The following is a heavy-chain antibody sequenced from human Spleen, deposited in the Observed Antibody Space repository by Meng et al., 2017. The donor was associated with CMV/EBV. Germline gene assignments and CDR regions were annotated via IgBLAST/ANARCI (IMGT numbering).Heavy chain of an antibody. D-gene: IGHD3-10*01. CDR1: GFTFSSYS. CDR2: ISSSSSYI. Sequence: GESLKISCAASGFTFSSYSMNWVRQAPGKGLEWVSSISSSSSYIYYADSVKGRFTISRDNAKNSLYLQMNSLRAEDTAVYYCATTFESRGYYYYGMDLWGQGTTVTVSS. V-gene: IGHV3-21*01. J-gene: IGHJ6*02. CDR3: ATTFESRGYYYYGMDL.